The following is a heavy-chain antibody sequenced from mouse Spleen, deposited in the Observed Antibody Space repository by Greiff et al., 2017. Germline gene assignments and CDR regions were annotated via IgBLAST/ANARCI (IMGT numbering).Heavy chain of an antibody. CDR2: ISSGGSYT. D-gene: IGHD1-1*01. CDR1: GFTFSSYA. Sequence: EVHLVESGGGLVKPGGSLKLSCAASGFTFSSYAMSWVRQTPEKRLEWVATISSGGSYTYYPDSVKGRFTISRDNAKNTLYLQMSSLRSEDTAMYYCARHITTVVGAMDYWGQGTSVTVSS. J-gene: IGHJ4*01. CDR3: ARHITTVVGAMDY. V-gene: IGHV5-9-3*01.